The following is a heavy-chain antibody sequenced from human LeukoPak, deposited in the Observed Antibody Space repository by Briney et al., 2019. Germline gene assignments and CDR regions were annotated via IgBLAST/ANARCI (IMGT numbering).Heavy chain of an antibody. CDR1: GFTFSSYS. Sequence: AGGSLRLSCAASGFTFSSYSMNWVRQAPGKGLVWVSRINTDGRSTNYADSVKGRFTISRDNAKNSLYLQMNSLRAEDTALYHCAREGYSSSLGDWGQGTLVTVSS. D-gene: IGHD6-13*01. J-gene: IGHJ4*02. CDR3: AREGYSSSLGD. CDR2: INTDGRST. V-gene: IGHV3-74*01.